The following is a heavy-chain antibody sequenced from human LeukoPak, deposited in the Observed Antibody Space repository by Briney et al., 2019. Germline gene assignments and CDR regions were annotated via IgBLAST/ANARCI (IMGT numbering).Heavy chain of an antibody. V-gene: IGHV3-66*01. Sequence: GGSLRLSCAASGFTVSSNYMNWVRQAPGKGLEWVSAIYSGGITFYADSVKGRFTISRDDSKNTLYLQMHSLRAEDTALYYCARGDYLFYWGQGTLATVSS. CDR2: IYSGGIT. J-gene: IGHJ4*02. CDR1: GFTVSSNY. CDR3: ARGDYLFY. D-gene: IGHD4-17*01.